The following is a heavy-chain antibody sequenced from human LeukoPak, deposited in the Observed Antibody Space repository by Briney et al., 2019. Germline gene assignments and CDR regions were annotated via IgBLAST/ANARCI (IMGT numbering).Heavy chain of an antibody. CDR2: MNPNSGNT. Sequence: ASVKVSCKASGYTFTSYDINWVRQATGQGLEWMGWMNPNSGNTGYAQKFQGRVTMTTDTSTSTAYMELRSLRSDDTAVYYCARGATAMASNDYWGQGTLVTVSS. J-gene: IGHJ4*02. CDR3: ARGATAMASNDY. D-gene: IGHD5-18*01. V-gene: IGHV1-8*01. CDR1: GYTFTSYD.